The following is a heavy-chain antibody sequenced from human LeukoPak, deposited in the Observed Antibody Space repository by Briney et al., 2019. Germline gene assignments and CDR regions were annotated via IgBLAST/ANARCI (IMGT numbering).Heavy chain of an antibody. CDR1: GFTFSSYA. V-gene: IGHV3-30*04. Sequence: GGSLRLSCAASGFTFSSYAMHWVRQAPGKGLEWVAVISYDGSNKYYADSVKGRFTISRDNAKNSLYLQMNSLRAEDTAVYYCARDGYSSGWYSLVYYYYGMDVWGQGTTVTVSS. D-gene: IGHD6-19*01. CDR2: ISYDGSNK. J-gene: IGHJ6*02. CDR3: ARDGYSSGWYSLVYYYYGMDV.